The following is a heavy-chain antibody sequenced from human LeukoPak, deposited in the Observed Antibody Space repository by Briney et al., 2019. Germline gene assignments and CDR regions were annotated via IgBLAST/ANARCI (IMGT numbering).Heavy chain of an antibody. D-gene: IGHD5-18*01. CDR2: IWYDGSNK. J-gene: IGHJ4*02. CDR1: GISFGDYA. CDR3: AKDNGGYSYGSDY. V-gene: IGHV3-33*06. Sequence: GGSLRLSCTTSGISFGDYAMTWVRQAPGKGLEWVAVIWYDGSNKYYADSVKGRFTISRDNSKNTLYLQMNSLRAEDTAVYYCAKDNGGYSYGSDYWGQGTLVTVSS.